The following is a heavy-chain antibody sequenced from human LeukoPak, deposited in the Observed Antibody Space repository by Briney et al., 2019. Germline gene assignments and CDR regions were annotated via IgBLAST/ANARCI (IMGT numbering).Heavy chain of an antibody. CDR3: ATTRDYYENSGYTLLQD. CDR1: GSTFSTYA. CDR2: IIPILGTS. Sequence: SVKVSCKASGSTFSTYAINWVRQAPGQGLEWMGGIIPILGTSNYAKRFQGRVTITADESSGTAYMALSSLRSEDTAIYYCATTRDYYENSGYTLLQDWGQGTLVTVSS. V-gene: IGHV1-69*13. J-gene: IGHJ1*01. D-gene: IGHD3-22*01.